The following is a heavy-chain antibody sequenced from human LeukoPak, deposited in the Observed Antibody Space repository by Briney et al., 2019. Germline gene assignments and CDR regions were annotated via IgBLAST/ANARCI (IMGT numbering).Heavy chain of an antibody. CDR1: GFTFSSYW. D-gene: IGHD4-23*01. CDR2: IKQDGSEK. V-gene: IGHV3-7*01. CDR3: ASTRRGGGNWFNP. Sequence: GGSLRLSCAASGFTFSSYWMSWVRQAPGKGLERVANIKQDGSEKYYVDSVKGRYTISRDNAKDSLYLQMNSLRAEDTAVYYCASTRRGGGNWFNPWGQGTLVTVSS. J-gene: IGHJ5*02.